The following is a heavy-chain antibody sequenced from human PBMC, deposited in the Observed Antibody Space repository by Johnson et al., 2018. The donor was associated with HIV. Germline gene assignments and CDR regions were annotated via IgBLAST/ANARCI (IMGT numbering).Heavy chain of an antibody. Sequence: VQLVESGGGLVQPGGSLRLSCAASGFTFSSYWMHWVRQAPGKGLVWVSRINSDGSSTSYADSVKGRFTISRDNSKNTLYLQMNSLRAEDTAVYYCARVAPAHDAFEIWGQGTMVTVSS. CDR3: ARVAPAHDAFEI. CDR1: GFTFSSYW. V-gene: IGHV3-74*02. J-gene: IGHJ3*02. CDR2: INSDGSST. D-gene: IGHD2-2*01.